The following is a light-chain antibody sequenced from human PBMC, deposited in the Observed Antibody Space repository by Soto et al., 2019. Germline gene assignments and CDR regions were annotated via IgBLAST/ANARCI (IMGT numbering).Light chain of an antibody. Sequence: EIVLNQTPVTSPVTLGQPASISCTSSQSLDHSDGNTYLSWLLQRPGQPPRILIYKVSQRFDGVPDRFSGSWAGTNFTLKITRVEAEDGGLYHCMQAPQVPYTFGQGTKRDLK. CDR1: QSLDHSDGNTY. CDR3: MQAPQVPYT. CDR2: KVS. V-gene: IGKV2-24*01. J-gene: IGKJ2*01.